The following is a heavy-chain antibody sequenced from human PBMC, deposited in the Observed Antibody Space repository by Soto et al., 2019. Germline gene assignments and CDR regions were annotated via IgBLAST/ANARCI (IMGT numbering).Heavy chain of an antibody. CDR2: SRNKAKSYST. Sequence: EVQLVESGGGLVQPGGSLTLSCAVSGLTFGDHYMEWVRQAPGKGLEWVARSRNKAKSYSTDFAASVKGRFTISRDESKNSMNLQMSGLMTEDTAVYYCSILEGAWGQGTLVTVSS. D-gene: IGHD2-21*01. CDR3: SILEGA. J-gene: IGHJ5*02. CDR1: GLTFGDHY. V-gene: IGHV3-72*01.